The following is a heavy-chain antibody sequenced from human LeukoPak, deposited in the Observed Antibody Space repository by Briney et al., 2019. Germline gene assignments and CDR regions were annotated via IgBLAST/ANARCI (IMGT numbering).Heavy chain of an antibody. V-gene: IGHV3-21*01. CDR3: ARVTGGTTLDY. J-gene: IGHJ4*02. CDR2: ISSSSSYI. D-gene: IGHD2-8*02. Sequence: GGSLRLSCAASGFTFSSYGMHWVRQAPGKGLEWVSSISSSSSYIYYADSVKGRFTISRDNAKNSLYLQMNSLRAEDTAVYYCARVTGGTTLDYWGQGTLVTVSS. CDR1: GFTFSSYG.